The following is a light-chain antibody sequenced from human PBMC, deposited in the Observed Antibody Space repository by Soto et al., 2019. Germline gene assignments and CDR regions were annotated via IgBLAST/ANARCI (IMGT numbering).Light chain of an antibody. V-gene: IGLV2-23*02. CDR3: CSYAGSSTFVA. J-gene: IGLJ2*01. CDR1: SNDVGRYFL. CDR2: EDT. Sequence: QSALTQPASVSGSPGQSVTISCTGTSNDVGRYFLVSWYQQHPGKAPKLIIFEDTKRPSGVSSRFSGSKSGNTASLTISGLQTEDEADYFFCSYAGSSTFVAFGGGTKLTVL.